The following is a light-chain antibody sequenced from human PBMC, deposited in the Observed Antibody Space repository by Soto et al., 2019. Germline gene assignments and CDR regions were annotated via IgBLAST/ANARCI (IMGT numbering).Light chain of an antibody. CDR3: SSHGGNSPYV. J-gene: IGLJ1*01. CDR2: EVN. V-gene: IGLV2-8*01. CDR1: TTDIGAYDF. Sequence: QSALTQPPSASGSPGQSVAISCTGTTTDIGAYDFVSWYQQHPGKAPKLLIYEVNKRPSGVPDRFSGSKSGNTASLTVSGLQAEDQADYYCSSHGGNSPYVFVTGTKLTVL.